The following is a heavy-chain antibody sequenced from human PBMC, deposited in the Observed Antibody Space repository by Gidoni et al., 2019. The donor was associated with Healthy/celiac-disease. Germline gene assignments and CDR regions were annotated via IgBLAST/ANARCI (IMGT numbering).Heavy chain of an antibody. CDR2: IYYSGST. CDR1: SGSISSGGYY. Sequence: QVQLQESGPGLVKPSQTLSLTCTVSSGSISSGGYYWSWIRQHPGKGLEWIGYIYYSGSTYYNPSRKSRVTISVDTSKNQFSLKLSSVTAADTAVYYCARGFTTVTTGPDAFDIWGQGTMVTVSS. J-gene: IGHJ3*02. V-gene: IGHV4-31*03. D-gene: IGHD4-17*01. CDR3: ARGFTTVTTGPDAFDI.